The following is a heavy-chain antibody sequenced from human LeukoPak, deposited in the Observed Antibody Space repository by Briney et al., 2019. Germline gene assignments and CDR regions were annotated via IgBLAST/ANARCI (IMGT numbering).Heavy chain of an antibody. V-gene: IGHV4-59*01. Sequence: SETLSLTCTVSGGSINSYYWTWIRQPPGKGLEWIGNIYNSGITNYNPSLKSRVTISVDTSKNQFSLKLNSVTAADTAVYYCARESGSYLWRSWLNPWGQGTLVTVSS. J-gene: IGHJ5*02. CDR1: GGSINSYY. CDR2: IYNSGIT. CDR3: ARESGSYLWRSWLNP. D-gene: IGHD3-16*01.